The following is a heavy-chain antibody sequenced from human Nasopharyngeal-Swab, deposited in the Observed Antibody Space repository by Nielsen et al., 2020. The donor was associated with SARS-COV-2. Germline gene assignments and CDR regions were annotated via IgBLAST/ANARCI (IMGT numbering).Heavy chain of an antibody. CDR1: GFTFSSYW. D-gene: IGHD6-13*01. J-gene: IGHJ4*02. Sequence: GESLKISCAASGFTFSSYWMSWVRQAPGKGLEWVANIKQDGSEKYYVDSVKGRFTISRDNAKNSLYLQMNSLRAEDTAAYYCARAGAAAYWGQGTLVTVSS. V-gene: IGHV3-7*03. CDR3: ARAGAAAY. CDR2: IKQDGSEK.